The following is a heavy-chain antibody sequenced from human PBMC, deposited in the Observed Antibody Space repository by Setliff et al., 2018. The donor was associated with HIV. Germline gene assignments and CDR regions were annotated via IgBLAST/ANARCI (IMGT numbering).Heavy chain of an antibody. D-gene: IGHD3-3*01. J-gene: IGHJ6*02. CDR2: MYYSGST. V-gene: IGHV4-38-2*01. Sequence: PSETLSLTCDVSGFSISSRYYWGWIRQPPGKGLEWIGSMYYSGSTNYNPSLKSRVTISVDTSKNQFSLKLNSVIAADTAVYYCARIFGDQGYYYGMDFWGQGTTVTVSS. CDR1: GFSISSRYY. CDR3: ARIFGDQGYYYGMDF.